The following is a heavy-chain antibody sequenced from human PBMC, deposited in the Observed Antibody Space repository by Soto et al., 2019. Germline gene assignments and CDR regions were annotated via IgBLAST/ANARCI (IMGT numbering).Heavy chain of an antibody. D-gene: IGHD3-3*01. J-gene: IGHJ4*02. V-gene: IGHV3-48*02. CDR3: ARDEYYDFWSGYPSPNYFDY. Sequence: PVGSLRLSCAASGFTFSSYSMNWVRQAPGKGLEWVSYISSSSSTIYYADSVKGRFTISRDNAKNSLYLQMNSLRDEDTAVYYCARDEYYDFWSGYPSPNYFDYWGQGTLVTVSS. CDR1: GFTFSSYS. CDR2: ISSSSSTI.